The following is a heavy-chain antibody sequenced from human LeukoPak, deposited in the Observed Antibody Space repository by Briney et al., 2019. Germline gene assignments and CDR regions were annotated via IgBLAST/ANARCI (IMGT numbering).Heavy chain of an antibody. CDR3: GRSRYDFWSGYYFSPATPSYYYYYYGMDV. CDR1: GYTFTSYD. J-gene: IGHJ6*02. CDR2: MNPNSGNT. D-gene: IGHD3-3*01. V-gene: IGHV1-8*01. Sequence: ASVKVSCKASGYTFTSYDINWVRQATGQGLEWMGWMNPNSGNTGYAQKFQGRVTITADKSTSTAYMELSSLRSEDTAVYYCGRSRYDFWSGYYFSPATPSYYYYYYGMDVWGQGTTVTVSS.